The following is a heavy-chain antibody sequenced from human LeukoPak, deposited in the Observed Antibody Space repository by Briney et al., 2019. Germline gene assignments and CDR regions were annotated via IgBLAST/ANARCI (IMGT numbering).Heavy chain of an antibody. CDR2: IHHSGST. Sequence: PSETLSLTCAVSGGSISSRNWWSWVRQPPGKGLEWIGEIHHSGSTNYNPSLKSRVTISVDKSKNQFSLKLSSVTAADTAVYYCARGTDTPAAFDIWGRGTMVTVSS. D-gene: IGHD2-15*01. CDR1: GGSISSRNW. J-gene: IGHJ3*02. CDR3: ARGTDTPAAFDI. V-gene: IGHV4-4*02.